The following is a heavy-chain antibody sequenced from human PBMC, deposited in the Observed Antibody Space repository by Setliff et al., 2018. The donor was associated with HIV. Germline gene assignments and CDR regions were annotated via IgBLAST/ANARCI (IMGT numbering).Heavy chain of an antibody. CDR3: ARGGDWTLDY. V-gene: IGHV4-34*01. CDR2: INPSEST. CDR1: GGSFSNHY. D-gene: IGHD2-21*02. J-gene: IGHJ4*02. Sequence: LSLTCAVYGGSFSNHYWTWIRQPPGKGLEWIGEINPSESTHYNPSLKSRVTISVDTSKNQFSLILTSVTAADTAVYYCARGGDWTLDYWGRGSLVTVS.